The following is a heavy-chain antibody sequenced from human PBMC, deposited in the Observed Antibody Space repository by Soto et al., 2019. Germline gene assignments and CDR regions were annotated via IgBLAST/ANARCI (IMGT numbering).Heavy chain of an antibody. V-gene: IGHV3-33*01. CDR2: IWYDGSNK. D-gene: IGHD3-22*01. Sequence: HPGGSLRLSCEVSGFSPSGYGMHWVRQAPGKGLEWVAVIWYDGSNKDYADSVKGRFAISRDNSRNTLFLQMNSLRAEDTAVYYSARDYYKYYDSSGYYRSPAYWGQGTLVTVSS. CDR1: GFSPSGYG. J-gene: IGHJ4*02. CDR3: ARDYYKYYDSSGYYRSPAY.